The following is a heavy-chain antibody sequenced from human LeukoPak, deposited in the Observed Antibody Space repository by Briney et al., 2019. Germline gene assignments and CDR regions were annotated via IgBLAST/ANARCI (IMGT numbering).Heavy chain of an antibody. V-gene: IGHV3-33*01. CDR1: GFTFSSYG. J-gene: IGHJ4*02. Sequence: PGGSLRLSCAASGFTFSSYGMHCVRQAPGKGLEWVAVIWYDGSNKYYADSVKGRFTISKDNSKNTLYLQMNSLRAEDTAVYYCARDLGYCSGGSCYPRGFDYWGQGTLVTVSS. D-gene: IGHD2-15*01. CDR2: IWYDGSNK. CDR3: ARDLGYCSGGSCYPRGFDY.